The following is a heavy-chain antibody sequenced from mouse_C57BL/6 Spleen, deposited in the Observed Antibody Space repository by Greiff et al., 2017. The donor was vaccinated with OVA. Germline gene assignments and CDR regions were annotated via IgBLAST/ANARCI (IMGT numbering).Heavy chain of an antibody. D-gene: IGHD2-2*01. J-gene: IGHJ2*01. CDR2: IRNKANGYTT. CDR1: GFTFTDYY. CDR3: ARSLWFRFDY. Sequence: EVMLVESGGGLVQPGGSLSLSCAASGFTFTDYYMSWVRQPPGKALEWLGFIRNKANGYTTEYSASVKGRFTISRDNSQSILYLQMNALRAEDSATYYCARSLWFRFDYWGQGTTLTVSS. V-gene: IGHV7-3*01.